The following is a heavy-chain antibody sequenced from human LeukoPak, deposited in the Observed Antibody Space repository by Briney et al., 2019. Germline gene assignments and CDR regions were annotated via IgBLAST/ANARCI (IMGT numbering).Heavy chain of an antibody. Sequence: GGSLRLSCAASGFTFSNYAMSWVRQAPGKGLEWVSYISSSGSTIYYADSVKGRFTISRDNAKNSLYLQMNSLRAEDTAVYYCARTLGYCSGGSCSGDYWGQGTLVTVSS. V-gene: IGHV3-11*01. J-gene: IGHJ4*02. CDR2: ISSSGSTI. CDR1: GFTFSNYA. CDR3: ARTLGYCSGGSCSGDY. D-gene: IGHD2-15*01.